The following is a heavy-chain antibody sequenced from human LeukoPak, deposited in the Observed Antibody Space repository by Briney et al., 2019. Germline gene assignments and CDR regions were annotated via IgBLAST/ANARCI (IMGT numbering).Heavy chain of an antibody. CDR3: AKEAARLYGGEYYYMDV. J-gene: IGHJ6*03. D-gene: IGHD6-6*01. V-gene: IGHV3-21*04. Sequence: GGSLRLSCAASGFTFSSYSMNWVRQAPGKGLEWVSSISSSSSYIYYADSVKGRFTISRDNAKNSLYLQMNSLRAEDTAVYYCAKEAARLYGGEYYYMDVWGKGTTVTVSS. CDR2: ISSSSSYI. CDR1: GFTFSSYS.